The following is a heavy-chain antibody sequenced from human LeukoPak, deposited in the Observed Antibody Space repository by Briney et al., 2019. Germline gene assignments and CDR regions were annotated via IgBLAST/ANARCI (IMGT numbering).Heavy chain of an antibody. J-gene: IGHJ3*02. Sequence: SETLSLTCAVYGGSFSDYYWSWIRQPPGKGLEWIGEINHTGNTNYSPSLKSRVTISVDTSKNQFSLRLSSATAADTALYYCARDTPGVKSAFDIWGQGTMVTVSS. CDR2: INHTGNT. V-gene: IGHV4-34*01. D-gene: IGHD2-15*01. CDR3: ARDTPGVKSAFDI. CDR1: GGSFSDYY.